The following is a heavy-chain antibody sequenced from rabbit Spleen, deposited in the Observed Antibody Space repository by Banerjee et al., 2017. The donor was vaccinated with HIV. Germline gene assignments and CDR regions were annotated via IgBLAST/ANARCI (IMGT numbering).Heavy chain of an antibody. CDR1: GFSFSSSYY. V-gene: IGHV1S40*01. CDR3: ARDDPNIAYDMDL. D-gene: IGHD7-1*01. CDR2: IDTGNANT. Sequence: QSLEESGGGLVQPEGSLTLTCTASGFSFSSSYYMCWVRQAPGKGLEWIGCIDTGNANTYYATWAKGRFTISKTSSTTVTLLVTSLTVADTATYFCARDDPNIAYDMDLWGQGTLVTVS. J-gene: IGHJ6*01.